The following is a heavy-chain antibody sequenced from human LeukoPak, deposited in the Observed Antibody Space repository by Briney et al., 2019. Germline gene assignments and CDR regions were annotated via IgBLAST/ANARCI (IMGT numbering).Heavy chain of an antibody. Sequence: ASVKVSCKASGYTFTSYGISWVRQAPGQGLEWMGWINPNSGGTNYAQKFQGRVTMTRDTSISTAYMELSRLRSDDTAVYYCARYTLWFGLEALDYWGQGTLVTVSS. J-gene: IGHJ4*02. V-gene: IGHV1-2*02. CDR1: GYTFTSYG. D-gene: IGHD3-10*01. CDR3: ARYTLWFGLEALDY. CDR2: INPNSGGT.